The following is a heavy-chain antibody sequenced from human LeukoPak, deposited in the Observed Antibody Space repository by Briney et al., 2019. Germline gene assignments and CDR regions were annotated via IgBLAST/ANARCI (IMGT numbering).Heavy chain of an antibody. CDR3: ARDASGWSVY. D-gene: IGHD6-19*01. V-gene: IGHV3-7*01. Sequence: TGGSLRLSCAASGFTFSGYWMSWLRQAPGKGLEWVANIKQDGTEKYYVDSVKGRFIISRDNAKNSLYLQMNSLRAEDTAVYHCARDASGWSVYWGQGTLVTVSS. CDR1: GFTFSGYW. CDR2: IKQDGTEK. J-gene: IGHJ4*02.